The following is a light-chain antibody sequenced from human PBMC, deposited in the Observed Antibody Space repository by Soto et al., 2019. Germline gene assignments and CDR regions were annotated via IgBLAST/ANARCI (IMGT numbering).Light chain of an antibody. CDR2: KAS. CDR1: QSISSW. V-gene: IGKV1-5*03. J-gene: IGKJ4*01. Sequence: DIQMTQSPSTLSASVGDRVTITCRASQSISSWLAWYQQKPGKAPKLLIYKASSLEVGVPSRFSGSGSGTEFTLTISSLQLDDFATYYCQQYSSYSLTFGGGTKVDIK. CDR3: QQYSSYSLT.